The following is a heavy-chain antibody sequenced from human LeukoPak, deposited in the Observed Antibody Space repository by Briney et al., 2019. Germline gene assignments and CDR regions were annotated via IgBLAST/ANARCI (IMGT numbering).Heavy chain of an antibody. Sequence: ASVKVSCKASGYTFTGYYMHWVRQAPGQGLEWMGWISANNGNTNYAQKLQGRVTMTTDTSTSTAYMELRSLRSDDTAVYYCARGEDSSGYLGHDYWGQGTLVTVSS. CDR2: ISANNGNT. J-gene: IGHJ4*02. D-gene: IGHD3-22*01. V-gene: IGHV1-18*04. CDR3: ARGEDSSGYLGHDY. CDR1: GYTFTGYY.